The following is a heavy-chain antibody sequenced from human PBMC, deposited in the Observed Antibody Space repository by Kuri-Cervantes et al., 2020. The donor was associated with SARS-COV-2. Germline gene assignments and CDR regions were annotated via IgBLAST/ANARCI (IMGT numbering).Heavy chain of an antibody. V-gene: IGHV3-21*01. CDR3: ARSILTIFEAMDV. J-gene: IGHJ6*03. Sequence: ETLSLTCYVCVGTFSHTTGSWIRQPPGKGLEWVSSISSSSSYIYYADSVKGRFTISRDNSKNTLYLQMNSLRAEDTAVYYCARSILTIFEAMDVWGKGTTVTVSS. CDR1: VGTFSHTT. D-gene: IGHD3-3*01. CDR2: ISSSSSYI.